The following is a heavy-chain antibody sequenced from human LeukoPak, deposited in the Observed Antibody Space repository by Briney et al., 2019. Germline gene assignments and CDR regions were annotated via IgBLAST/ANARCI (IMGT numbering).Heavy chain of an antibody. J-gene: IGHJ4*02. Sequence: GASVKVSCKASGYTFTSYYMHWVRQAPGQGLEWMGVINPSGGSTSYAQKLQGRVTMTRDTSTSTVYMEQSSLRSEDTAVYYCARGGRSSWYHRYFDYWGQGTLVTVSS. D-gene: IGHD6-13*01. V-gene: IGHV1-46*01. CDR2: INPSGGST. CDR1: GYTFTSYY. CDR3: ARGGRSSWYHRYFDY.